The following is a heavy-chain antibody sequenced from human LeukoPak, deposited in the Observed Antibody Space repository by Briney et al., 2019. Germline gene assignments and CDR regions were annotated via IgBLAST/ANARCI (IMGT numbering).Heavy chain of an antibody. CDR1: GYTFTGYY. J-gene: IGHJ6*02. V-gene: IGHV1-2*04. D-gene: IGHD3-10*01. CDR3: ARDRVLLWFGEFFSGMDV. Sequence: ASVKVSCKASGYTFTGYYMHWVRQAPGQGLEWMGWINPNSGGTNYAQKFQGWVTMTRDTSISIAYMELGRLRSDDTAVYYCARDRVLLWFGEFFSGMDVWGQGTTVTVSS. CDR2: INPNSGGT.